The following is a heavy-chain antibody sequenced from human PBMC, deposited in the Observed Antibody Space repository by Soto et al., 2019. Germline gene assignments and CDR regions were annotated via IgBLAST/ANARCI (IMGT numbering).Heavy chain of an antibody. CDR1: GYIFTNFY. CDR3: TRGLASGDY. CDR2: INPNGGST. Sequence: QVQLVQPGAEVKKPGASVKFSCKASGYIFTNFYIHWVRQAPGQGLEWIGIINPNGGSTNYAQNLPGRVTMTRDTSTSTVYMDLSSLRSEDTAVYYCTRGLASGDYWGQGTLITVSS. J-gene: IGHJ4*02. V-gene: IGHV1-46*03. D-gene: IGHD6-6*01.